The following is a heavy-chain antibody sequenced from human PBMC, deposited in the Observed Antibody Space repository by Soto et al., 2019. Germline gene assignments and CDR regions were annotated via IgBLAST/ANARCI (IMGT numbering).Heavy chain of an antibody. Sequence: GGSLRLSCAASGFTFSSYSMNWVRQAPGKGLEWVSSISSSSSYIYYADSVKGRFTISRDNAKNSLYLQMNSLRAEDTAVYYCARDMGRFLEDRRDYYYYYGMDVWGQGTTVTVSS. CDR2: ISSSSSYI. CDR3: ARDMGRFLEDRRDYYYYYGMDV. J-gene: IGHJ6*02. V-gene: IGHV3-21*01. CDR1: GFTFSSYS. D-gene: IGHD3-3*01.